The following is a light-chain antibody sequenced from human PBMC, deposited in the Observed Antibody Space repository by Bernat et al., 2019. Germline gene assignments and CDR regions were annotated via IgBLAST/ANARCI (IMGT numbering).Light chain of an antibody. V-gene: IGLV3-1*01. CDR3: QAWDSSTGV. Sequence: SYELTQPPSVSVSPGQTASITCPGDRLANTCWYQQKPGQSPAVVIFRDNKRPSGIPERFSGSNSGNTATLTISGTQAMDEADYYCQAWDSSTGVFGGGTKLTVL. J-gene: IGLJ3*02. CDR2: RDN. CDR1: RLAN.